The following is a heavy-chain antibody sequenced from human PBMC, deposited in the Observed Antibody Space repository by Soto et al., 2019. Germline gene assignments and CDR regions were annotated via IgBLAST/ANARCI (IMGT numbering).Heavy chain of an antibody. CDR2: IYYSGST. CDR1: GGSISSGGYY. D-gene: IGHD7-27*01. V-gene: IGHV4-31*01. CDR3: ARWETGDYFDY. Sequence: PSETLSLTCTVSGGSISSGGYYWSWIRQHPGKGLEWIGYIYYSGSTYYNPDTSKNQFSLQLNSVTPEDTAVYYCARWETGDYFDYWGQGTLVTVSS. J-gene: IGHJ4*02.